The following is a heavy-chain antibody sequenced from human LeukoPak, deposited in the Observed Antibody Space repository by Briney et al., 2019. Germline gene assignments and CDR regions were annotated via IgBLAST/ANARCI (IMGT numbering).Heavy chain of an antibody. D-gene: IGHD5-24*01. Sequence: GGSLRLSCAASGFSFSTYEMNWVRQAPGKGLEYVSYVSSSGNSVFYADSVKGRFTISGDKAKNSLYLQMNSLRVEDTAVYYCARDYKYAFDNWGQGTLVTVSS. CDR2: VSSSGNSV. CDR3: ARDYKYAFDN. CDR1: GFSFSTYE. J-gene: IGHJ4*02. V-gene: IGHV3-48*03.